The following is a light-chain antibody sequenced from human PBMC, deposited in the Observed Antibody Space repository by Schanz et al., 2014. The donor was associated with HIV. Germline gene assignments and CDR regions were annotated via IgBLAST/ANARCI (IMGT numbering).Light chain of an antibody. J-gene: IGLJ3*02. CDR1: SNDVGIYNL. CDR3: CSYAGTYPWV. V-gene: IGLV2-23*01. CDR2: EAS. Sequence: QSALTQPASVSGSPGQSITISCTGTSNDVGIYNLVSWYQQHPGKAPKLMIFEASKRPSGVSNRFSGSRSGNTASLTISGLQAEDEAHYYCCSYAGTYPWVFGGGTKLTVL.